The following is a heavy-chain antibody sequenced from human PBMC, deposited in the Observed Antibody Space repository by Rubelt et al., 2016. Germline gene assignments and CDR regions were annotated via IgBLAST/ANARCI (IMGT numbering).Heavy chain of an antibody. CDR1: GGSFSGYY. D-gene: IGHD3-10*01. CDR2: INHSGST. CDR3: ARGQLRQGPDY. J-gene: IGHJ4*02. V-gene: IGHV4-34*01. Sequence: QVQLQQWGAGLLKPSETLSLTCAVYGGSFSGYYWSWIRQPPGKGLEWIGEINHSGSTNYNPSLKSRVTILVDPSKNQFALKLSAVTAADTAVYYCARGQLRQGPDYWGQGTLVTVSS.